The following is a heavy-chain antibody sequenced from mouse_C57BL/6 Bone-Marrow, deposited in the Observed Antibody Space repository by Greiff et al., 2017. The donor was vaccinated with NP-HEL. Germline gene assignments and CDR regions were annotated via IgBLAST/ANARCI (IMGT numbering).Heavy chain of an antibody. CDR2: IDPSDSYT. J-gene: IGHJ4*01. Sequence: QVQLKQPGAELVKPGASVKLSCKASGYTFTSYWMQWVKQRPGQGLEWIGEIDPSDSYTNYNQKFKGKATLTVDTSSSTAYMQLSSLTSEDSAVYYCARGAVVPYAMDYWGQGTSVTVSS. CDR3: ARGAVVPYAMDY. V-gene: IGHV1-50*01. CDR1: GYTFTSYW. D-gene: IGHD1-1*01.